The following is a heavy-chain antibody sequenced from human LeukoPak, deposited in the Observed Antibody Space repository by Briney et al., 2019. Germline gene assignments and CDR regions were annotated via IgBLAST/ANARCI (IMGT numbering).Heavy chain of an antibody. CDR2: INSDGSIT. D-gene: IGHD6-13*01. CDR3: AKRLAAPGPYFDY. Sequence: GGSLRLSCEASGFTFTTYWMHWVRQAPGKGLVWVSHINSDGSITSYADSVKGRFTISRDNAKNTLYLQMNSLRAEDTAVYYCAKRLAAPGPYFDYWGQGILVTVSS. J-gene: IGHJ4*02. CDR1: GFTFTTYW. V-gene: IGHV3-74*01.